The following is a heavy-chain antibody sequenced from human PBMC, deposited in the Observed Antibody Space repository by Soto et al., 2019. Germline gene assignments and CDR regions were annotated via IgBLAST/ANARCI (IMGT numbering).Heavy chain of an antibody. CDR2: ISWNSGSI. CDR3: AKVHYSNYGMDV. Sequence: GGSLRLSCAASGFTFDDYAMHWVRQAPGKGLEWVSGISWNSGSIGYADSVKGRFTISRDNAKNSLYLQMNSLRAEDTALYYCAKVHYSNYGMDVWGQGTTVTVSS. V-gene: IGHV3-9*01. D-gene: IGHD4-4*01. CDR1: GFTFDDYA. J-gene: IGHJ6*02.